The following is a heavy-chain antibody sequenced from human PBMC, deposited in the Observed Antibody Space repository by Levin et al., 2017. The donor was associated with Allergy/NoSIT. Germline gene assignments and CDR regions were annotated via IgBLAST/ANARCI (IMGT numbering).Heavy chain of an antibody. CDR3: ARPGRSTTSGY. J-gene: IGHJ4*02. CDR2: ITSGSSSM. Sequence: ASVKVSCAASGFIFSGSDMNWVRQAPGKGLEWVAYITSGSSSMYYVDSVKGRFTISRDNARNSLYLQMNSLRDEDTAVYYCARPGRSTTSGYWGQGTLVTVSS. CDR1: GFIFSGSD. V-gene: IGHV3-48*02. D-gene: IGHD2-2*01.